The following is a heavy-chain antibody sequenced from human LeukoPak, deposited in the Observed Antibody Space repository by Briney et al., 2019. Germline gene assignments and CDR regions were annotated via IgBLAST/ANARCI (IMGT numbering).Heavy chain of an antibody. CDR3: ARDPYSGSYGGWFDP. D-gene: IGHD1-26*01. CDR2: ISYDGSNK. CDR1: GFRFSSYG. Sequence: PGRSLRLYCAASGFRFSSYGMHWVRQAPGKGLEWVAVISYDGSNKYYADSVKGRFAISRDNSKNTLYLQMNSLRAEDTAVYYCARDPYSGSYGGWFDPWGQGTLVTASS. V-gene: IGHV3-30*09. J-gene: IGHJ5*02.